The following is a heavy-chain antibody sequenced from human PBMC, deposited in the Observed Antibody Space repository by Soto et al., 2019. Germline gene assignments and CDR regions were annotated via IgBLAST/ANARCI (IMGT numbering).Heavy chain of an antibody. CDR2: IYYSGYT. V-gene: IGHV4-30-4*02. CDR1: SGSISSGDYY. J-gene: IGHJ4*02. CDR3: ARSYDSSAYQPDY. D-gene: IGHD3-22*01. Sequence: SDTLSLTCTVSSGSISSGDYYWSWIRQPPGKGLEWIGYIYYSGYTYYNPSLKSRVTISVDTSKNQFSLKLSSVTAADTAVYYCARSYDSSAYQPDYWGQGTLVTVSS.